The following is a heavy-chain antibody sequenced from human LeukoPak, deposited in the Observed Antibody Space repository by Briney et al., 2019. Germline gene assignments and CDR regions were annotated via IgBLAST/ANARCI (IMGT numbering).Heavy chain of an antibody. Sequence: SETLSLTCSVSGYSISSGYYWGWIRQPPGKGLEWIGTIYHSGTTFYNPSLQSRVTVSLDTSKNQFSLKLSSVTAADTAVYYCARDYYGSFNWFDPWGQGTLVTVSS. V-gene: IGHV4-38-2*02. D-gene: IGHD3-10*01. CDR3: ARDYYGSFNWFDP. CDR2: IYHSGTT. J-gene: IGHJ5*02. CDR1: GYSISSGYY.